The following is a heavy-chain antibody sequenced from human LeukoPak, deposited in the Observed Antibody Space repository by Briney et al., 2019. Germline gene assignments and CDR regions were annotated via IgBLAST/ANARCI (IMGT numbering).Heavy chain of an antibody. CDR1: GFTFTSSA. D-gene: IGHD3-10*01. CDR3: ARGRSDITMVRGVLPFDP. V-gene: IGHV1-58*02. Sequence: TSVKVSCKASGFTFTSSAMQWVRQARGQRLEWIGWIVVGSGNTNYAQKFQERVTITRDMSTSTAYMELSSLRSEDTAVYYCARGRSDITMVRGVLPFDPWGQGTLVTVSS. CDR2: IVVGSGNT. J-gene: IGHJ5*02.